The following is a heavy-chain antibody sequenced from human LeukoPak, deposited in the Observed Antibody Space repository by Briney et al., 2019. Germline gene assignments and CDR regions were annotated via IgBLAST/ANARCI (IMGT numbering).Heavy chain of an antibody. Sequence: PGGSLRLSCAASGFTFNSYWMHWVRQAPGKGLVWVSRINSDGSGTTYADSVKGRFTISRDNSKNTLYLQMNSLRAEDTAVYYCAKEGRGSGSYCTDWGQGTLVTVSS. CDR2: INSDGSGT. V-gene: IGHV3-74*01. J-gene: IGHJ4*02. CDR3: AKEGRGSGSYCTD. CDR1: GFTFNSYW. D-gene: IGHD3-10*01.